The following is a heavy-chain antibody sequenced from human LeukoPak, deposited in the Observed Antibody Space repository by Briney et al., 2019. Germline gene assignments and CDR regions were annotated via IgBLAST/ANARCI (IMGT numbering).Heavy chain of an antibody. Sequence: PRASVKVSCKASGYTFSNYDMNWVRQAPGQGLEWMGMINPSGGISYAQKFQGRVTMTRDMSTNTVYMELSSLRSEDTAVYYCARVDSRSPHELDYWGQGTLVTVSS. J-gene: IGHJ4*02. D-gene: IGHD6-6*01. CDR3: ARVDSRSPHELDY. CDR2: INPSGGI. V-gene: IGHV1-46*01. CDR1: GYTFSNYD.